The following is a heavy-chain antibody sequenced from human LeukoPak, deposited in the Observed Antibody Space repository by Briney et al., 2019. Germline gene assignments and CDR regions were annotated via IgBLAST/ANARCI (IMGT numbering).Heavy chain of an antibody. J-gene: IGHJ4*02. Sequence: ASVKVSCKASGYTFTSYDINWVRQATGQGLEWMGWMNPNSGNTGYAQKFQGRVTMTRNTSISTAYMELRSLTSDDTAVYYCARAVPAADYWGQGTLVTVSA. V-gene: IGHV1-8*01. CDR2: MNPNSGNT. D-gene: IGHD2-2*01. CDR3: ARAVPAADY. CDR1: GYTFTSYD.